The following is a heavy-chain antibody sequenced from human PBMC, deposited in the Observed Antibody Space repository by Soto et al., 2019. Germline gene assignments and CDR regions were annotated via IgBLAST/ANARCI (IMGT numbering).Heavy chain of an antibody. Sequence: QVQLMESGGGVVQPGRSLRLSCAASGFTFSSYAMHWVRQAPGKGLEWVAVISYDGSNKYYADSVKGRFTISRDNSKKTLYLQMNSLRAEDTAVYYCAREPDYSFDYWGQGTLVTVSS. J-gene: IGHJ4*02. CDR1: GFTFSSYA. V-gene: IGHV3-30-3*01. D-gene: IGHD4-4*01. CDR3: AREPDYSFDY. CDR2: ISYDGSNK.